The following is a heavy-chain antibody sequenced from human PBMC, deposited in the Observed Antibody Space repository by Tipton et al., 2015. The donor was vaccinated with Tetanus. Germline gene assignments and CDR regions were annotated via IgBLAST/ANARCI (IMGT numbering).Heavy chain of an antibody. CDR1: GYIFTSYY. V-gene: IGHV1-46*01. CDR2: VNPSAGST. Sequence: QLVQSGPEVKKPGASVKVSCKASGYIFTSYYIHWVRQAPGQGLEWMGIVNPSAGSTSYAQNFQGRVTMTRDTSTSTVYMELSSLRSEDTAVYYCARELRSVRVVDYWGQGTLATVSS. CDR3: ARELRSVRVVDY. D-gene: IGHD3-3*01. J-gene: IGHJ4*02.